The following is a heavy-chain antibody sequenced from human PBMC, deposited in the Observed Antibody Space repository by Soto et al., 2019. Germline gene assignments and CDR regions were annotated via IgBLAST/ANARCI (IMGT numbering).Heavy chain of an antibody. CDR1: GFTVSSNY. V-gene: IGHV3-66*01. Sequence: GGSLRLSCAASGFTVSSNYMSCVRQAPGKGLEWVSVIYSGGSTYYADSVKGRFTISGDNSKNTLYLQMNSLRAEDTAVYYCARDRASYMEVWGKGTTLTVSS. J-gene: IGHJ6*03. CDR3: ARDRASYMEV. CDR2: IYSGGST.